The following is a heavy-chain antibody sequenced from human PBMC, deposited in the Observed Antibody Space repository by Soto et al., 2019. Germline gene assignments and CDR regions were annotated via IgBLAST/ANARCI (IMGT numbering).Heavy chain of an antibody. J-gene: IGHJ4*02. CDR3: AKDRGGFTSGWEFFDF. CDR1: GVAFSFYS. D-gene: IGHD6-19*01. Sequence: EVALLESGGGLVQPGGSLRLSCEVSGVAFSFYSMSWVRHAPGKGLGWVASISGNGATTYYAASGKGRFTFSRDNSKNTVHLQMNSLRGEDTAVYYCAKDRGGFTSGWEFFDFWGQGTLVTVSS. CDR2: ISGNGATT. V-gene: IGHV3-23*01.